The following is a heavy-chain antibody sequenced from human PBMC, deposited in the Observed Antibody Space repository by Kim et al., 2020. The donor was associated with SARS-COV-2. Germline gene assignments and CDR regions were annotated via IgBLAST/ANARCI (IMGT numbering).Heavy chain of an antibody. CDR1: RFTFSSYG. J-gene: IGHJ5*02. V-gene: IGHV3-30*18. CDR2: ISYDGSNK. Sequence: GGSLRLSCAASRFTFSSYGMHWVRQAPGKGLEWVAVISYDGSNKYYADSVKGRFTISRDNSKNTLYLQMNSLRAEDTAVYYCAKDRNKRHYYGSGSPRAGFWFDPWGQGTLVTVSS. CDR3: AKDRNKRHYYGSGSPRAGFWFDP. D-gene: IGHD3-10*01.